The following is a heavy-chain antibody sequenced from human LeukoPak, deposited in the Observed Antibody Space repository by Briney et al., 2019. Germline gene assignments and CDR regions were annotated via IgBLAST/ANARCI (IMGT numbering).Heavy chain of an antibody. J-gene: IGHJ6*03. CDR3: AGEPYCGSTSCFHMDV. Sequence: SETLSLTCTVSGGSISTYYWSWIRQPAGKGLEWIGRTYISGNTHFSPSLKSRATMSVDTSKNQFSLKLSSVTAADTAVYYCAGEPYCGSTSCFHMDVWGKGLTVTVSS. CDR1: GGSISTYY. D-gene: IGHD2-2*01. V-gene: IGHV4-4*07. CDR2: TYISGNT.